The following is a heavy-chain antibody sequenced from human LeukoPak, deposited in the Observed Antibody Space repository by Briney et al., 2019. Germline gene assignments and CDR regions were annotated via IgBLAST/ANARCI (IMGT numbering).Heavy chain of an antibody. V-gene: IGHV3-30*18. J-gene: IGHJ4*02. CDR1: RFTFSSYG. CDR2: ISFDGSNK. D-gene: IGHD3-22*01. Sequence: GGSLRLSCAASRFTFSSYGMHWVRQAPGKGLEWVALISFDGSNKYYADSLKGRFTISRDNSKNTLSLQMNSLRPDDTAVYYCAKDSSSSGLYFDYWGQGTLVTVSS. CDR3: AKDSSSSGLYFDY.